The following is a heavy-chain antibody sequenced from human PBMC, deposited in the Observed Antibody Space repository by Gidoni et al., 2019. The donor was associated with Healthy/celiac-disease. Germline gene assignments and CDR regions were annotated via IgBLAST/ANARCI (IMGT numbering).Heavy chain of an antibody. J-gene: IGHJ5*02. CDR3: ARSGWYWFDP. CDR1: GLPPSTSGVG. D-gene: IGHD6-19*01. CDR2: IYGDDDK. Sequence: QITLKESGPTLVKPTQTLTLTCTFSGLPPSTSGVGVGWSRQPPGKALEWLALIYGDDDKRYSPSLKSRLTITKDTSKNQVVLTMTNMDPVDTATYYCARSGWYWFDPWGQGTLVTVSS. V-gene: IGHV2-5*02.